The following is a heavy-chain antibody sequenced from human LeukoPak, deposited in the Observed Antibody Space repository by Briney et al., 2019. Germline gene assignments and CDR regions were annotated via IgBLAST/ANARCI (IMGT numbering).Heavy chain of an antibody. V-gene: IGHV4-39*07. CDR2: IYYSGTT. D-gene: IGHD5-18*01. CDR3: AKGAGGFSYYNWFDP. J-gene: IGHJ5*02. Sequence: PSETLSLTCTVSGDSISSSPYYWGWIRQPPGKGLVWIGSIYYSGTTHYNPSLESRVTISVDTSKNQFSLKLASVTAADTAIYYCAKGAGGFSYYNWFDPWGQGTLVTVSS. CDR1: GDSISSSPYY.